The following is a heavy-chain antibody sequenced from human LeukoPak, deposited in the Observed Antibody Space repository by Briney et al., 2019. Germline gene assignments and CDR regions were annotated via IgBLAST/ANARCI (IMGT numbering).Heavy chain of an antibody. D-gene: IGHD6-13*01. CDR2: INPNSGGT. J-gene: IGHJ4*02. CDR1: GYTFTGYY. Sequence: ASVKVSCKASGYTFTGYYMHWVRQATGQGLEWMGWINPNSGGTNYAQKFQGRVTMTRDTSISTAYMELSRLRSDDTAVYYCARDPGSGRSSWFDYWGQGTLVTVSS. CDR3: ARDPGSGRSSWFDY. V-gene: IGHV1-2*02.